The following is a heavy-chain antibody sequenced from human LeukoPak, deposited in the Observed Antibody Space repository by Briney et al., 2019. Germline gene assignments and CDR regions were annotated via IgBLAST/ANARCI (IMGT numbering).Heavy chain of an antibody. J-gene: IGHJ4*02. Sequence: QPGGSLRLSCAASGFTFSSYWMSWVRQAPGKGLVWVSRINNDGSSTHYADSVKGRLTISRDNAKNTLYLQMNSLKAEDTAVYYCARGTGISGTTRPLFDYWGQGTLVTVSS. CDR1: GFTFSSYW. D-gene: IGHD1-7*01. V-gene: IGHV3-74*01. CDR2: INNDGSST. CDR3: ARGTGISGTTRPLFDY.